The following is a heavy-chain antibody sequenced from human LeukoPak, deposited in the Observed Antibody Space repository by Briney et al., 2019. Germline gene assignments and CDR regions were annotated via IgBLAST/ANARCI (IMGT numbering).Heavy chain of an antibody. Sequence: GGSLRLSCAASGFXFSNYGMHWVRQAPGKGLEWVALIWYDGSNKYYADSVKGRFTISRDNSKNTLYLQMNSLRAEDTAIYYCARSNYDSSGYDYWGQGTLVTVSS. CDR2: IWYDGSNK. V-gene: IGHV3-33*01. CDR1: GFXFSNYG. J-gene: IGHJ4*02. CDR3: ARSNYDSSGYDY. D-gene: IGHD3-22*01.